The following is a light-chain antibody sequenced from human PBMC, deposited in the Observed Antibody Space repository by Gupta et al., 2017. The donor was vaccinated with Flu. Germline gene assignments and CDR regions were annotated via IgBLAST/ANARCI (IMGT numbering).Light chain of an antibody. CDR1: QSISSY. CDR2: AAS. Sequence: DIQLTQSPSSLSASVGDRVTITCRASQSISSYLNWYQQKPGKAPKLLIYAASSLQSGVPSRFSGSGSVTDFTLTIIRLQPEDFATYYCQQRYSTPRTFGHGTKVEIK. CDR3: QQRYSTPRT. V-gene: IGKV1-39*01. J-gene: IGKJ1*01.